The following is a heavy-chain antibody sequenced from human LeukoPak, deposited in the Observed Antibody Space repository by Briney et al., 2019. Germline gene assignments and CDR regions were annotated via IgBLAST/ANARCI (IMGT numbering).Heavy chain of an antibody. CDR2: IYPRDGST. Sequence: GASVKVSCKASGYTFTSNYIHWERQAPGRGLESMGMIYPRDGSTSYAQKLQGRVTVTRDTSTSTVHMELSGLRSEDTAVYYCARDQEGFDYWGQGTLVTVSS. CDR3: ARDQEGFDY. V-gene: IGHV1-46*01. J-gene: IGHJ4*02. CDR1: GYTFTSNY.